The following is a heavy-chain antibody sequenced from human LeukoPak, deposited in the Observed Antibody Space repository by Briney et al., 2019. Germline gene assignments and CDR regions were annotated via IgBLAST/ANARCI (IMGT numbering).Heavy chain of an antibody. CDR3: ARALWGSYRYTSDY. V-gene: IGHV1-46*01. Sequence: ASVKVSCKASGYTSTSYYIHWVRQAPGQGLEWMGIINPSGGSTGYAQKFQDRVTMSRDTSTSTAYMELSSLRSEDTAVYYCARALWGSYRYTSDYWGQGTLVTVSS. J-gene: IGHJ4*02. D-gene: IGHD3-16*02. CDR1: GYTSTSYY. CDR2: INPSGGST.